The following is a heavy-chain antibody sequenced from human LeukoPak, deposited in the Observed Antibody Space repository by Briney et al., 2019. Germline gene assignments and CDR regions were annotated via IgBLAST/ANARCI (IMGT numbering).Heavy chain of an antibody. D-gene: IGHD3-10*01. V-gene: IGHV6-1*01. CDR2: TYYRSKWYN. J-gene: IGHJ4*02. Sequence: SQTLSLTCAISGDSVSSNSAAWNWIRQSPSRGLEWLGRTYYRSKWYNDYAISVKSRMTINADTSKNQFSLQLDSVTPEDTAVYYCAKGRWALFDCWGQGTLVIVSS. CDR3: AKGRWALFDC. CDR1: GDSVSSNSAA.